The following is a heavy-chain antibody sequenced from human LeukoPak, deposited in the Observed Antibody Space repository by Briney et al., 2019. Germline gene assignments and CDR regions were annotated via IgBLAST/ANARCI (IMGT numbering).Heavy chain of an antibody. J-gene: IGHJ6*02. V-gene: IGHV3-48*02. CDR3: ARDLGSGSNYRYYYGMDV. CDR1: GFTYRYYS. CDR2: ISASGSVI. Sequence: GGTLRLSCAACGFTYRYYSINWVSQARGKGLEGLSYISASGSVIYYADSVKGRFTISRDNAQNSLYLKMNSLRDEDTAVYYCARDLGSGSNYRYYYGMDVWGQGTTVTVSS. D-gene: IGHD1-26*01.